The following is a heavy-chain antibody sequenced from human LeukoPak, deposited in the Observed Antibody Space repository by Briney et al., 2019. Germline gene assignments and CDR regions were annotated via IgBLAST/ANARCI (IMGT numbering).Heavy chain of an antibody. CDR2: IYYSGST. J-gene: IGHJ4*02. CDR1: GGSISSGGYY. V-gene: IGHV4-31*03. Sequence: SETLSLTCTVSGGSISSGGYYWSWVRQHPGKGLEWIGYIYYSGSTYYNPSLKSRVTISVDTSKSQFSLKLSSVTAADAAVYYCARASYQLPPPRVWGQGTLVTVSS. D-gene: IGHD2-2*01. CDR3: ARASYQLPPPRV.